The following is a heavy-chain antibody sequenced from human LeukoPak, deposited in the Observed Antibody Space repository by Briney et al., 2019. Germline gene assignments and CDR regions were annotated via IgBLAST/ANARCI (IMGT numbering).Heavy chain of an antibody. CDR2: ISAYNGNT. D-gene: IGHD3-22*01. CDR3: ARDSVVGVIGGWLDDFDI. CDR1: GYTFTSYG. V-gene: IGHV1-18*01. Sequence: ASVKVSCKASGYTFTSYGISWVRQAPGQGLEWMGWISAYNGNTHYAQKLQGRVTMTTDTSTSTAYMELRSLRADDTAVYYCARDSVVGVIGGWLDDFDIGGQGTMVTVSS. J-gene: IGHJ3*02.